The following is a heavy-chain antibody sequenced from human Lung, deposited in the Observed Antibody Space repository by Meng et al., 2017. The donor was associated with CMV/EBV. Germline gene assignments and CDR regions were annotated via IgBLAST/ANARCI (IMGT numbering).Heavy chain of an antibody. J-gene: IGHJ4*02. CDR2: IYHSGGT. Sequence: QIELQVSGPRLVKPSGTLSLTCAVSGGSISISTWWSWVRQPPGKGLEWIGEIYHSGGTNYNPSLRGRVTISLDKSKNQFSLTLRSVTAADTAVYYCARDPYATGWAGWGQGTLVTVS. V-gene: IGHV4-4*02. CDR3: ARDPYATGWAG. D-gene: IGHD6-19*01. CDR1: GGSISISTW.